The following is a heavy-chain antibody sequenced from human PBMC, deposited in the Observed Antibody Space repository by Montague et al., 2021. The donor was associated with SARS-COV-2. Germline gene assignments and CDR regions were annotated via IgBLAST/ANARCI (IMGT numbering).Heavy chain of an antibody. CDR2: IKHSGTT. Sequence: SETLSLTCAVYGGSFSGYYWNWIRQPPGKGLEWIGEIKHSGTTNYNPSLKSRVTISVDTSKNQFSLKLSSVTAADTAVYYCARGVVVVVHRDYPARRGWFDPWGQGTLVSVSS. D-gene: IGHD2-15*01. J-gene: IGHJ5*02. CDR1: GGSFSGYY. CDR3: ARGVVVVVHRDYPARRGWFDP. V-gene: IGHV4-34*01.